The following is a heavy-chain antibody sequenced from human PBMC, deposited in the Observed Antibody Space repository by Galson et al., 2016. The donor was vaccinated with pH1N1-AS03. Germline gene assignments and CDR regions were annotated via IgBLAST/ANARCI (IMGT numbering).Heavy chain of an antibody. CDR3: ARTSGYSSHWALDI. D-gene: IGHD5-18*01. Sequence: QSGAEVKKPGESLKISCKVSGNRFSENWIAWVRQTPGKGLEWMGVIYSGVSADTRYSPSFQGQVTISADKSISTAYLQWSSLKASDSAIYYCARTSGYSSHWALDIWGQGTMVTVSS. V-gene: IGHV5-51*01. CDR2: IYSGVSADT. J-gene: IGHJ3*02. CDR1: GNRFSENW.